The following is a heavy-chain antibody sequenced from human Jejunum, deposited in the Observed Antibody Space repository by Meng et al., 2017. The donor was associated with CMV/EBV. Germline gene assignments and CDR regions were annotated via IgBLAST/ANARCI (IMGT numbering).Heavy chain of an antibody. CDR2: IYYSGNT. D-gene: IGHD6-6*01. Sequence: TVSGGSISTYYWSWTRQPPGKGLEWIGYIYYSGNTNYNPSLKSRATISVDTSKNQFSLKLISVTAADTALYYCARARGKQLGLFDYWGQGTLVTVSS. V-gene: IGHV4-59*01. CDR1: GGSISTYY. CDR3: ARARGKQLGLFDY. J-gene: IGHJ4*02.